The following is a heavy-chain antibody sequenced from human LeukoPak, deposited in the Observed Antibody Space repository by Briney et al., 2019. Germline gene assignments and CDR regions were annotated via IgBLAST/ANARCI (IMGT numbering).Heavy chain of an antibody. J-gene: IGHJ4*02. CDR1: GFTFDDYA. CDR2: ISWNSGNI. V-gene: IGHV3-9*01. D-gene: IGHD6-13*01. Sequence: GRSLRLSCAASGFTFDDYAMHWVRQAPGKGLEWVSRISWNSGNIGYADSVKGRFTISRDNAKKSLYLQMNSLRVEDTAFYYCAKGFIAAGTAVLFDYWGQGTLVTVSS. CDR3: AKGFIAAGTAVLFDY.